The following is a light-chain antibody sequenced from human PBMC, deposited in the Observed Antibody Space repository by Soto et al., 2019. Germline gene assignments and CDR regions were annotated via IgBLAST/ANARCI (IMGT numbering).Light chain of an antibody. CDR2: KAS. Sequence: DIQMTQSPSTLSASVGDRVTITCRASQSISSWLVWYQQKPGKAPKLLIYKASSLESGVPSRFSGSGSGTELTLTISSLQPDDFATYYCQQYNSYSPVWTFGQGTKVDIK. V-gene: IGKV1-5*03. CDR1: QSISSW. J-gene: IGKJ1*01. CDR3: QQYNSYSPVWT.